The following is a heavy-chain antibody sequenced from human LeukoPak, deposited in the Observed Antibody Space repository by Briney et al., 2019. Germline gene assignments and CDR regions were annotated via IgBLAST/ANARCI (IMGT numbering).Heavy chain of an antibody. J-gene: IGHJ5*02. V-gene: IGHV4-39*07. CDR3: ARITILEWLLLPRAWFDP. D-gene: IGHD3-3*01. CDR1: GGSISSSSYY. CDR2: IYYSGST. Sequence: SETLSLTCTVSGGSISSSSYYWGWIRQPPGKGLEWIGSIYYSGSTYYNPSLKSRVTISVDTSKNQFSLKLSSVTAADTAVYYCARITILEWLLLPRAWFDPWGQGTLVTVSS.